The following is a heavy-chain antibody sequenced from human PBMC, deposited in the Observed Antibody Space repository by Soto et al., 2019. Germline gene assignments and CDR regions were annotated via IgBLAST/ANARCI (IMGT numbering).Heavy chain of an antibody. CDR3: ASSAGLTRWFDP. CDR2: VYYTGST. J-gene: IGHJ5*02. CDR1: GGSISGSY. D-gene: IGHD6-19*01. Sequence: SETLSLTCSVSGGSISGSYWSWIRQSPGKGLEWLGYVYYTGSTNYSPSLKSRVTISVDKSKNQFSLKLSSVTAADTAVYYCASSAGLTRWFDPWGQGTLVTVSS. V-gene: IGHV4-59*12.